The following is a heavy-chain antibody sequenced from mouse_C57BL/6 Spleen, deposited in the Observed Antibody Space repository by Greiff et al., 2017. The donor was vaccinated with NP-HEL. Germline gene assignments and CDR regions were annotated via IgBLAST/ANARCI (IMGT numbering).Heavy chain of an antibody. CDR3: ARMDYDGAWFAY. V-gene: IGHV1-76*01. D-gene: IGHD2-4*01. Sequence: QVQLQQSGAELVRPGASLKLSCKASGYTFTDYYINWVKQRPGQGLEWIARIYPGSGNTYYNEKFKGKATLTAEKSSSTAYMQLSSLTSEDSAVYFCARMDYDGAWFAYWGQGTLVTVSA. CDR1: GYTFTDYY. CDR2: IYPGSGNT. J-gene: IGHJ3*01.